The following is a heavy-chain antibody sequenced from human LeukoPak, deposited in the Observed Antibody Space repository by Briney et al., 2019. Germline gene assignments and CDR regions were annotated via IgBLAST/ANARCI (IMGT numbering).Heavy chain of an antibody. J-gene: IGHJ4*02. V-gene: IGHV3-23*01. D-gene: IGHD3-16*02. CDR3: AKDLIRGFGGVIAVACDY. Sequence: QTGGSLRLSCAASGFTFSGYGMSWVRQAPGRGLEWVSGISGSGGSTNYADSVKGRFTISRDNSKDTLYLQMNSLRAEDTAVYYCAKDLIRGFGGVIAVACDYWGQGTLVAVSS. CDR1: GFTFSGYG. CDR2: ISGSGGST.